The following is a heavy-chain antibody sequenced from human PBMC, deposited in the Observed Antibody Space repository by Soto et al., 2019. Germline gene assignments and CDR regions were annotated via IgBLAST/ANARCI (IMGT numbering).Heavy chain of an antibody. D-gene: IGHD6-13*01. Sequence: QVQLVESGGGVVQPGRSLRLSCAASGFTFSTHAMHWVRQAPGKGLECVAIVSFDGSNKYYADSVKGRFTIXRDNXXXXXXXQMSGLTPEDTAFYYCARDQTGITTAGGGRIDRWGQGTLVTVSS. V-gene: IGHV3-30-3*01. J-gene: IGHJ5*02. CDR2: VSFDGSNK. CDR1: GFTFSTHA. CDR3: ARDQTGITTAGGGRIDR.